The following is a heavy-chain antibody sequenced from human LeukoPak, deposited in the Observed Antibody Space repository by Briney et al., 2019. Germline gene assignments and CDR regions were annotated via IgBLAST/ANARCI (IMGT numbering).Heavy chain of an antibody. CDR1: GYTFTSYG. V-gene: IGHV1-18*01. Sequence: ASVKVSCKASGYTFTSYGISWVRQAPGQGLEWVGWISAYNGNTNYAQKLQGRVTMTTDTSTSTAYMELRSLRSDDTAVYYCARDGETGELYLGHYYYYGMDVWGQGTTVTVSS. D-gene: IGHD7-27*01. CDR2: ISAYNGNT. J-gene: IGHJ6*02. CDR3: ARDGETGELYLGHYYYYGMDV.